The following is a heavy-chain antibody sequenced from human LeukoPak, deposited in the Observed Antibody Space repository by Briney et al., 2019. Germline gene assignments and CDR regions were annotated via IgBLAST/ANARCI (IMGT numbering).Heavy chain of an antibody. J-gene: IGHJ4*02. CDR3: ARELRRDDH. V-gene: IGHV1-8*01. CDR2: MNPNSGKT. Sequence: LEWMGYMNPNSGKTVYAQKFQGRVTMTGDTSITTVYMELSSLTSEDTAMYYCARELRRDDHWGQGTLVTVSS. D-gene: IGHD5-24*01.